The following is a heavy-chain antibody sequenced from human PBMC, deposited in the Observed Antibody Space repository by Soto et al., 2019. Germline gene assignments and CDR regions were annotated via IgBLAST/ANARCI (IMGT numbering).Heavy chain of an antibody. J-gene: IGHJ4*02. CDR1: GGSISSGGYY. D-gene: IGHD2-2*01. CDR2: IYYSGST. V-gene: IGHV4-31*03. Sequence: PSETLSLTCTVSGGSISSGGYYWSWIRQHPGKGLEWIGYIYYSGSTYYNPSLKSRVTISVDTSKNQFSLKLSSVTAADTAVYYCARVVPAARRIDYWGQGTLVIVSS. CDR3: ARVVPAARRIDY.